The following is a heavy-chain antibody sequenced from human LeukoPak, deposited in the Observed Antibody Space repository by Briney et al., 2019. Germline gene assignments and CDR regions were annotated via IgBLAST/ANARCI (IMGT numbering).Heavy chain of an antibody. Sequence: GGSLRLSCAASGFTFDDYAMHWVRQASGRGLEWVGRIRSKTNATTYAASVKGRFTISRDDSKNTAYLQMNSLKTEDTAVYYCSSSFGYYYYYMDVWGKGTTVTVSS. V-gene: IGHV3-73*01. CDR1: GFTFDDYA. D-gene: IGHD3-16*01. CDR2: IRSKTNAT. J-gene: IGHJ6*03. CDR3: SSSFGYYYYYMDV.